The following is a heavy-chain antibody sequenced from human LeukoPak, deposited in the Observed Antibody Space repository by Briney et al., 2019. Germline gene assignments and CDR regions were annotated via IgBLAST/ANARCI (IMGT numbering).Heavy chain of an antibody. D-gene: IGHD3-22*01. CDR3: TRDATYHYDSSGYTAGY. J-gene: IGHJ4*02. CDR2: IRSKAYGGTT. CDR1: GFTFGDYA. Sequence: GGSLRLSCTASGFTFGDYAMSWVRQAPGKGLEWVGFIRSKAYGGTTEYAASVKGRFTISRDDSKSIAYLQMNSLKTEDTAVYYCTRDATYHYDSSGYTAGYWGQGTLVTVSS. V-gene: IGHV3-49*04.